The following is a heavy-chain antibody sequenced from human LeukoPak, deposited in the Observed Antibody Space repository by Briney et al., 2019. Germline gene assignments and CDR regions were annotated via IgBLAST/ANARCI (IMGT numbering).Heavy chain of an antibody. J-gene: IGHJ6*03. CDR2: IKQDGSEK. D-gene: IGHD6-19*01. CDR3: AREGVAVAGTARGMDV. Sequence: GGSLRLSCAASGFTFSSYWMSWVRQAPGKGLEWVANIKQDGSEKYYVDSVKGRFTISRDNAKNSLYLQMNGLRAEDTAVYYCAREGVAVAGTARGMDVWGKGTTVTVSS. CDR1: GFTFSSYW. V-gene: IGHV3-7*01.